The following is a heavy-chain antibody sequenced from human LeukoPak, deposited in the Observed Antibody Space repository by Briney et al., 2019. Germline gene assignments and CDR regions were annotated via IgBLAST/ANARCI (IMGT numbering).Heavy chain of an antibody. CDR2: TSSSSSYI. Sequence: GGSLRLSCAASGFTFSSYIMNWVRQAPGKGLEWVSSTSSSSSYIYYADSVKGRFTISRDNAKNSLYLQMNSLRAEDTAVYYCARVSTMVRGDYRFDPWGQGTLVTVSS. J-gene: IGHJ5*02. CDR3: ARVSTMVRGDYRFDP. CDR1: GFTFSSYI. D-gene: IGHD3-10*01. V-gene: IGHV3-21*01.